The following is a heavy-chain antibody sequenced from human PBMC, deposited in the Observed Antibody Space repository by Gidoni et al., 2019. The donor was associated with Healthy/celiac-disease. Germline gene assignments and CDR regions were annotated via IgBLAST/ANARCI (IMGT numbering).Heavy chain of an antibody. CDR2: IYYSGST. CDR3: ARDRDDSSGYYYTEKARGVYGMDV. D-gene: IGHD3-22*01. CDR1: GGSISSSSYY. V-gene: IGHV4-39*07. Sequence: QLQLQESGPGLVKPSETLSLTCTVSGGSISSSSYYWRWLRPPPGNGCEWIGSIYYSGSTYYNPSPKSRVTISGDTSKNQFYLKLSSVTAADTAVYYCARDRDDSSGYYYTEKARGVYGMDVWGQGTTVTVSS. J-gene: IGHJ6*02.